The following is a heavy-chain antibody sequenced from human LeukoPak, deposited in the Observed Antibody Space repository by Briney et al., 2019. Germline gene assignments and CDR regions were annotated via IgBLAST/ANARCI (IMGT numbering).Heavy chain of an antibody. Sequence: LTGGSLRLSCVASGFTFSDYAMAWVRQAPGKGLEWVSVVSGDSESKYYTESVKGRFTISRANSKNTLYLQMDSLRAEDMAVYYCARESPTFGSWGQGTLVTVSS. J-gene: IGHJ4*02. CDR1: GFTFSDYA. V-gene: IGHV3-23*01. CDR3: ARESPTFGS. CDR2: VSGDSESK.